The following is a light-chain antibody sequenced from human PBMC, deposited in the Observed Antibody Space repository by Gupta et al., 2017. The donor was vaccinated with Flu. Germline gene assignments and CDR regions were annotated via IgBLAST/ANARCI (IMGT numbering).Light chain of an antibody. J-gene: IGKJ1*01. CDR1: QSVSSSY. CDR3: QQYGSSPRT. V-gene: IGKV3-20*01. Sequence: EIVLTQSPGTLSLSPGERATLSCRASQSVSSSYLAGYQQKPGQAPRLLIYGASRRATGIPDRFSGSGYGTDFTLTISRLEPEDFAVYYCQQYGSSPRTFGQGTKVEIK. CDR2: GAS.